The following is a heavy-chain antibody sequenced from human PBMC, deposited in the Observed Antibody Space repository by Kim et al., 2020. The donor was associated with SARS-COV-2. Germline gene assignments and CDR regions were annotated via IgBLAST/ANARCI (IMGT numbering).Heavy chain of an antibody. CDR1: GGSISSGGYY. CDR2: IYYSGST. J-gene: IGHJ4*02. Sequence: SETLSLTCTVSGGSISSGGYYWSWIRQHPGKGLEWIGYIYYSGSTYYNPSLKSRVTISVDTSKNQFSLKLSSVTAADTAVYYCASYLVPCGGDCPARFDYWAREPWSPSPQ. V-gene: IGHV4-31*03. CDR3: ASYLVPCGGDCPARFDY. D-gene: IGHD2-21*01.